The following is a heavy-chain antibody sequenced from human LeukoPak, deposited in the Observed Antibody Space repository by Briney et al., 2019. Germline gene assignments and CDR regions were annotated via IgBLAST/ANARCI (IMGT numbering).Heavy chain of an antibody. CDR3: AKAGVRYFDSSGLYAFDF. Sequence: SETLSLTCAVSGGSISSTSYYWAWIRQPPGKGLEWIGTIYYSGSTYHNPSLKSRVTMSVDTSGNQFSLKLSSVDAADTAVYYCAKAGVRYFDSSGLYAFDFWGQGTTVTVSS. V-gene: IGHV4-39*01. J-gene: IGHJ3*01. CDR2: IYYSGST. D-gene: IGHD3-22*01. CDR1: GGSISSTSYY.